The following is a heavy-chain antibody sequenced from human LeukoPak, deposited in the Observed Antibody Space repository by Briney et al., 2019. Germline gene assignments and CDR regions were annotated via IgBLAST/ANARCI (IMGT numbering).Heavy chain of an antibody. V-gene: IGHV4-34*01. J-gene: IGHJ5*02. D-gene: IGHD4-17*01. CDR2: INHSGST. Sequence: LETLSLTCAVYGRSLSGYYWSWIRQPPGKGLEWIGEINHSGSTNYNPSLKSRVTISVDTSKNQFSLKLSSVTAADTAVYYCARVGSDRYGEENKNWFDPWGQGTLVTVSS. CDR1: GRSLSGYY. CDR3: ARVGSDRYGEENKNWFDP.